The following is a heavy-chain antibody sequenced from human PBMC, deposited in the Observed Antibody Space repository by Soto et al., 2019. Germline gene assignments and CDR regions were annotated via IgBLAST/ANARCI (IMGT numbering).Heavy chain of an antibody. CDR2: ISAYNGNT. J-gene: IGHJ5*02. D-gene: IGHD6-13*01. CDR1: GYTFTSYG. V-gene: IGHV1-18*01. Sequence: ASVRVSCKXSGYTFTSYGISWVRQAPGQELEWMGWISAYNGNTNYAQKLQGRVTMTTDTSTSTAYMELRSLRSDDTAVYYCARAGIAAAGKNNWFDPWGQGTLVTVSS. CDR3: ARAGIAAAGKNNWFDP.